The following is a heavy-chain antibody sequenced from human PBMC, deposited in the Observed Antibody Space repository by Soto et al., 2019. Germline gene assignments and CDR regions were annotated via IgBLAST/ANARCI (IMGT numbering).Heavy chain of an antibody. CDR3: ARSQGSSTSLEIYYYYYYGMDV. J-gene: IGHJ6*02. V-gene: IGHV1-69*01. CDR1: GGTFSSYA. D-gene: IGHD2-2*01. Sequence: QVQLVQSGAEVKKPGSSVKVSCKASGGTFSSYAISWVRQAPGQGLEWIGGIIPISATTNYAQKFQGRVTITPDESTSTAYMELSSLRSEDTAVYYCARSQGSSTSLEIYYYYYYGMDVWGQGTTVTVSS. CDR2: IIPISATT.